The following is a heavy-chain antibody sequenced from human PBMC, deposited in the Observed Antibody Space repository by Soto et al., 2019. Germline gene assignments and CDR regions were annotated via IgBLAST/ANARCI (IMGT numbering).Heavy chain of an antibody. V-gene: IGHV3-23*01. CDR2: ISGSGGST. D-gene: IGHD3-3*01. J-gene: IGHJ6*02. CDR1: GFTFSSYA. CDR3: AVVTGYYYVFWSSPYARDV. Sequence: PGGSLRLSCAASGFTFSSYAMSWVRQAPGKGLEWVSAISGSGGSTYYADSVKGRFTISRDNSKNTLYLQMNSLRAEDTAVYYCAVVTGYYYVFWSSPYARDVWGQGVTVSVSS.